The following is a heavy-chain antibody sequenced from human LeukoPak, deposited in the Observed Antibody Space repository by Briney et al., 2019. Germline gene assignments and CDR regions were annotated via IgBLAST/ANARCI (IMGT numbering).Heavy chain of an antibody. CDR1: GGSISSGGYS. V-gene: IGHV4-34*01. J-gene: IGHJ4*02. Sequence: PSETLSLTCAVSGGSISSGGYSWSWIRQPPGKGLEWIGEINHSGSTNYNPSLKSRVTISVDTSKNQFSLKLSSVTAADTAVYYCARYPGAAAGTTPYYFDYWGQGTLVTVSS. CDR3: ARYPGAAAGTTPYYFDY. CDR2: INHSGST. D-gene: IGHD6-13*01.